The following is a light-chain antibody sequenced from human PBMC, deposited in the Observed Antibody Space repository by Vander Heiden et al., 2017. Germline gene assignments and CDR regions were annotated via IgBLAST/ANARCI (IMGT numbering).Light chain of an antibody. J-gene: IGKJ4*01. CDR2: DAS. V-gene: IGKV1-33*01. Sequence: DIQMTQSPSSLSASVGSSITITCQASQDITNSLSWFQQRPGKAPNLLIYDASELQTGVPTRFSGSGSGTHFTFTISILQPEEIATYYCQQYSDLPLTFGGGTKVEIK. CDR3: QQYSDLPLT. CDR1: QDITNS.